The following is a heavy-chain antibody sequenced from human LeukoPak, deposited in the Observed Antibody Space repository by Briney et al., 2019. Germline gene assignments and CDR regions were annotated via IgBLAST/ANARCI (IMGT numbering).Heavy chain of an antibody. CDR1: GGSISSYY. CDR2: IYTSGST. J-gene: IGHJ6*03. Sequence: PSETLSLTCTVSGGSISSYYWSWIRQPAGKGLEWIGRIYTSGSTNYNPSLKSRVTMSVDTSKNQFSLKLSSVTAADTAVYYCARDPQAVAARRSYYYYYMDVWRKGTTVTVSS. D-gene: IGHD6-19*01. V-gene: IGHV4-4*07. CDR3: ARDPQAVAARRSYYYYYMDV.